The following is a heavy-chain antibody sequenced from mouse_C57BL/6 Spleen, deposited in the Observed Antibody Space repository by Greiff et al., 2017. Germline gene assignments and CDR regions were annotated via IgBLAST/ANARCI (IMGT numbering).Heavy chain of an antibody. J-gene: IGHJ2*01. CDR3: VIYYYGSGGY. Sequence: VQLQQPGAELVKPGASVKLSCKASGYTFTSYWMHWVKQRPGQGLEWIGMIHPNSGSTNYNEKFKSKATLTVDKSSSTAYMQLSSLTSEDSAVYYCVIYYYGSGGYWGQGTTLTVSS. V-gene: IGHV1-64*01. CDR1: GYTFTSYW. CDR2: IHPNSGST. D-gene: IGHD1-1*01.